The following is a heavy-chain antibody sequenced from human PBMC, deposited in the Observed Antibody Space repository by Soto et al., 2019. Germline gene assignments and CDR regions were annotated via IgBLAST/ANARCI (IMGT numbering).Heavy chain of an antibody. V-gene: IGHV4-34*01. CDR2: MSHSGGT. CDR3: ARVERGTATTVVDAFDI. Sequence: QVQLQQWGAGLLKPSETLSLTCAVYGGFVSSGSYYWSWIGQPPGKGLEWIGEMSHSGGTHFNPSMRRRVTISVDTSKNQFSLKMSSVTAADTALYYCARVERGTATTVVDAFDIWGPGTMVTVSS. J-gene: IGHJ3*02. CDR1: GGFVSSGSYY. D-gene: IGHD1-1*01.